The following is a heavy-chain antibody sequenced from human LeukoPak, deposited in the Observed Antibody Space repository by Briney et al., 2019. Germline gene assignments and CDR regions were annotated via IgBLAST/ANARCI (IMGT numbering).Heavy chain of an antibody. CDR2: IRSRGSPI. V-gene: IGHV3-48*03. CDR1: GFTLSSYE. Sequence: GGSLRLSCAASGFTLSSYEMNWVRQAPGKGREWVSYIRSRGSPIYYADSVKGRFTISRDNAKNSLYLQMNSLRAEDTAVYYCARTVGFLEWLFDYWGQGTLVTVSS. J-gene: IGHJ4*02. D-gene: IGHD3-3*01. CDR3: ARTVGFLEWLFDY.